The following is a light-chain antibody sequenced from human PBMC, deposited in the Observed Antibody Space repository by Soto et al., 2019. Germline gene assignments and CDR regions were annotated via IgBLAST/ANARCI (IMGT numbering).Light chain of an antibody. Sequence: IQMTQSPSSLSASVGDRVTITCRASQDIRTYLNWYQQKPGKAPKLLIYDASNLESGVPSRFSGSGSGTDFTLTISGLQPDDFATYYCQQFNTYPAFGQGTKVDIK. CDR1: QDIRTY. J-gene: IGKJ1*01. CDR3: QQFNTYPA. V-gene: IGKV1-13*02. CDR2: DAS.